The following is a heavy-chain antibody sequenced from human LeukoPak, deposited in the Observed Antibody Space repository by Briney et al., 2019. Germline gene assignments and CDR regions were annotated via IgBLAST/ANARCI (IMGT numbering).Heavy chain of an antibody. D-gene: IGHD6-19*01. V-gene: IGHV3-23*05. Sequence: GGSLTLSCAASEFIFSDYALCWVRQAPGKGLEWVSTIDKTTYPTFYADSVKGRFTISRENSKNTLYLQMNSLRTEDTAVYFCAKFEGATIPGWFNDYWGQGILVTVSS. J-gene: IGHJ4*02. CDR1: EFIFSDYA. CDR3: AKFEGATIPGWFNDY. CDR2: IDKTTYPT.